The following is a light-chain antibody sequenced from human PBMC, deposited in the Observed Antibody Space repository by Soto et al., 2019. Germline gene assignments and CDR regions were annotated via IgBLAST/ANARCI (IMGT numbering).Light chain of an antibody. CDR3: RQYNSSGVT. CDR2: SAS. CDR1: QGIRSD. Sequence: IQLTQSPSSLSASVGDRVTITYRVSQGIRSDLNWYRQKPGKVPKLLIYSASNLKSGVPSRFSGSGSGTEFTLTISSLQSEDFATYYCRQYNSSGVTFAEGTRLDIK. V-gene: IGKV1-27*01. J-gene: IGKJ5*01.